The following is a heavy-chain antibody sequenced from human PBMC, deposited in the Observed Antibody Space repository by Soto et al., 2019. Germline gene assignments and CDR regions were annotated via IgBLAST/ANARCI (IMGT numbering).Heavy chain of an antibody. Sequence: QVQLQESGPPLVKPSETLSLTCTVSGGSIRGGYWSWIRQTPGKGLERIGYVYDNGRTSYNPSLQRRITMSEDTSENRFSLTLSSVTAADTAVYYCARDRSRNLDVWGKGITVTVSS. CDR1: GGSIRGGY. CDR2: VYDNGRT. J-gene: IGHJ6*04. CDR3: ARDRSRNLDV. V-gene: IGHV4-59*01.